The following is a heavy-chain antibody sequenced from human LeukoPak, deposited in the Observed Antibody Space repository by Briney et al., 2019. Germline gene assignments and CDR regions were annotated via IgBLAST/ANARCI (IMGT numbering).Heavy chain of an antibody. V-gene: IGHV1-24*01. CDR3: ATTRPMVRGVHYGMDV. Sequence: ASVKVSCKVSGYTLTELSMHWVRQAPGKGLEWMGGFDPEDGETIYAQKFQGRVTMTGDTSTDTAYMELSSLRSEDTAVYYCATTRPMVRGVHYGMDVWGQGTTVTVSS. CDR1: GYTLTELS. D-gene: IGHD3-10*01. J-gene: IGHJ6*02. CDR2: FDPEDGET.